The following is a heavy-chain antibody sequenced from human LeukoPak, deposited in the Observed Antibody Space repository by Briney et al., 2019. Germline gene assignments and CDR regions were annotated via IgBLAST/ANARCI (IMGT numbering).Heavy chain of an antibody. J-gene: IGHJ4*02. CDR3: ARQGHYYDSSGYYRFDY. CDR1: GYSISSGYY. Sequence: KPSETLSLTCAVSGYSISSGYYWGWIRQPPGKGLEWIGSIYHSGSTYYNPSLKSRVTISVDTSKNQFSLKLSSVTAADTAVYYCARQGHYYDSSGYYRFDYWGQGTLVTVSS. D-gene: IGHD3-22*01. CDR2: IYHSGST. V-gene: IGHV4-38-2*01.